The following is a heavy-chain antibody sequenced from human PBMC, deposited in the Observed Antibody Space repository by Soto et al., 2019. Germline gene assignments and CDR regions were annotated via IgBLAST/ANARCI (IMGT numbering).Heavy chain of an antibody. CDR2: IYYSGST. D-gene: IGHD3-16*02. J-gene: IGHJ5*02. V-gene: IGHV4-31*03. CDR3: AREGYYDYIWGSYRSNNWFDP. CDR1: GGSISSGGYY. Sequence: QVQLQESGPGLVKPSQTLSLTCTVSGGSISSGGYYWSWIRQHPGKGLEWIGYIYYSGSTYYNPYLKSRVTISVDTSKNQFSLKLSSVTAADTAVYYCAREGYYDYIWGSYRSNNWFDPWGQGTLVTVSS.